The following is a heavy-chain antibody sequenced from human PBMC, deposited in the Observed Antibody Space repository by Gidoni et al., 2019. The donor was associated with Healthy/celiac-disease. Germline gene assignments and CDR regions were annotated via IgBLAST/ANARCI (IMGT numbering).Heavy chain of an antibody. V-gene: IGHV4-39*01. CDR3: ARIRWEQGDLDY. CDR1: GGSISSSSYY. J-gene: IGHJ4*02. D-gene: IGHD1-26*01. CDR2: IYYSGST. Sequence: QLQLQESGPGLVKPSETLSLTCTVSGGSISSSSYYWGWIRQPPGKGLEWIGSIYYSGSTHYNPSLKSRVTISVDTSKNQFSLKLSSVTAADTAVYYCARIRWEQGDLDYWGQGTLVTVSS.